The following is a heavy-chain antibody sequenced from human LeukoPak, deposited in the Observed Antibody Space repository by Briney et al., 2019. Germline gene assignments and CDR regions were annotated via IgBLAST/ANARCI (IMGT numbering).Heavy chain of an antibody. D-gene: IGHD2-2*01. CDR2: INPDGSRT. CDR3: AYQLLPN. Sequence: PGGSLRLSCAASGFTFSTYWLHWVRHAPGKGLVWVSHINPDGSRTTYADSVEGRFTISRDNTKNTLYLQMNSLRVEDTAVYYCAYQLLPNWGQGTLVTVSS. CDR1: GFTFSTYW. J-gene: IGHJ4*02. V-gene: IGHV3-74*01.